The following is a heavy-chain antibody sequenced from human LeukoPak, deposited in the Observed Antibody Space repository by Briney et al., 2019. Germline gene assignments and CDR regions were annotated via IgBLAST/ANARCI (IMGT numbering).Heavy chain of an antibody. CDR2: IYHSGST. J-gene: IGHJ6*03. V-gene: IGHV4-38-2*01. CDR1: GYSISSGYY. Sequence: PSETLSLTCAVSGYSISSGYYWGWIRQPPGKGLEWIGSIYHSGSTYYNPSLKSRVTISVDTSKNQFSLKLSSVTAADTAVYYCARKIVVVPAAMPGLCYMDVGGKGTTVTVSS. D-gene: IGHD2-2*01. CDR3: ARKIVVVPAAMPGLCYMDV.